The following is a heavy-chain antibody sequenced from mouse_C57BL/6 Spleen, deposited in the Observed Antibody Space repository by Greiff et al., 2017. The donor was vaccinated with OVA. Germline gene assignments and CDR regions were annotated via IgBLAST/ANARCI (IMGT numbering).Heavy chain of an antibody. CDR3: AREEGGYYPFDY. D-gene: IGHD2-3*01. CDR1: GYTFTSYW. CDR2: IHPNSGST. Sequence: QVQLQQPGAELVKPGASVKLSCKASGYTFTSYWMHWVKQRPGQGLEWIGMIHPNSGSTNYNEKFKSKATLTVDKSSSTAYMQLSSLTSEDSAVYDCAREEGGYYPFDYWGQGTTLTVSS. J-gene: IGHJ2*01. V-gene: IGHV1-64*01.